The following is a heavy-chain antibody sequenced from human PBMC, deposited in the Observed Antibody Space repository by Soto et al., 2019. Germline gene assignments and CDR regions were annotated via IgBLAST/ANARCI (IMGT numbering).Heavy chain of an antibody. V-gene: IGHV4-31*03. Sequence: QVQLQESGPGLVKPSQTLSLPCTVSGGSITSGVYYWSWIRQHPGQGLEWIGYIFYRGSTYYNPSLKSRVTISVDMSKNQFSLKLSSVTAADTAVYYCARVGGSGSPFDNWGQGTLVTVSS. D-gene: IGHD3-10*01. CDR2: IFYRGST. J-gene: IGHJ4*02. CDR3: ARVGGSGSPFDN. CDR1: GGSITSGVYY.